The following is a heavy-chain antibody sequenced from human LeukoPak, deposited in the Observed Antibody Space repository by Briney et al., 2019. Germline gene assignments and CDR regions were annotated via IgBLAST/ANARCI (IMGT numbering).Heavy chain of an antibody. J-gene: IGHJ4*02. CDR3: ARDGTYTDYDPDFDI. D-gene: IGHD5-12*01. V-gene: IGHV3-7*04. CDR2: IKQDGSEK. CDR1: GFTFSRFW. Sequence: SGGSLRLSCAASGFTFSRFWMSWVRQAPGKGLEWVANIKQDGSEKCYVDSVKGRFTISRDNAKNSLYLQMNSLRAEDTAVFYCARDGTYTDYDPDFDIWGQGTLVTVSS.